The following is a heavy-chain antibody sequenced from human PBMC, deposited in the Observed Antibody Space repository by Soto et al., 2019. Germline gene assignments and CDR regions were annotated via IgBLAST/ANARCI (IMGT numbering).Heavy chain of an antibody. CDR3: ARRIEAQTGYYYYALDV. CDR1: GYTFSDYW. CDR2: IDPTDSKA. J-gene: IGHJ6*02. D-gene: IGHD1-1*01. Sequence: GESVKISCKVSGYTFSDYWIHWVRQTPGKGLEWMGRIDPTDSKAIYSPAFQGHVTISADKSITTIYLQWSSLKASDSAMYYCARRIEAQTGYYYYALDVWGQGTTVTDSS. V-gene: IGHV5-10-1*01.